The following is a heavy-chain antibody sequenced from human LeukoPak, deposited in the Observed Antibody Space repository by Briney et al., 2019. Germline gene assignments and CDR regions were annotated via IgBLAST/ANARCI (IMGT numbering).Heavy chain of an antibody. CDR3: ARDLRYYDSSGYYYVSDY. J-gene: IGHJ4*02. D-gene: IGHD3-22*01. Sequence: ASVKVSCKASGGTFSSYAISWVRQAPGQGLEWMGRIIPIFGTANYAQKFQGRVTITTDESTSTAYMELSSLRSEDTAVYYCARDLRYYDSSGYYYVSDYWGQGTLVTVSS. CDR1: GGTFSSYA. CDR2: IIPIFGTA. V-gene: IGHV1-69*05.